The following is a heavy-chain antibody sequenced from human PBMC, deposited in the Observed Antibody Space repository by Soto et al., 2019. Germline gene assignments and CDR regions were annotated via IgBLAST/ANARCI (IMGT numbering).Heavy chain of an antibody. CDR3: ARVVPGAEAWFGP. J-gene: IGHJ5*02. Sequence: ASVKVSCKTSGYTFSNYGITWVRQAPGQPLEWLGWISLYSDGTNYAQKCQGRVSMTTETSTTTAYMELRSLRSDDTAVYYCARVVPGAEAWFGPWGQGTLVTVSS. CDR2: ISLYSDGT. D-gene: IGHD2-2*01. V-gene: IGHV1-18*01. CDR1: GYTFSNYG.